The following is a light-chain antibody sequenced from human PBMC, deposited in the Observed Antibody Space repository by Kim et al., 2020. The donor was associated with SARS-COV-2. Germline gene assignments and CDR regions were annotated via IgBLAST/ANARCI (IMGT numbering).Light chain of an antibody. Sequence: LSPEERATRSCRASQSVSSNYLAWNQQKSGQAPRLLNFRASSRAAGIPDRFSGGGSGTDFTLTISRLEPEDFAVYYCQQYDTSPYTFGQGTKLEI. CDR1: QSVSSNY. J-gene: IGKJ2*01. CDR2: RAS. V-gene: IGKV3-20*01. CDR3: QQYDTSPYT.